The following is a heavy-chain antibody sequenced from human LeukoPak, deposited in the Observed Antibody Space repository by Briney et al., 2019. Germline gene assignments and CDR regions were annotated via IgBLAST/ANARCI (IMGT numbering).Heavy chain of an antibody. D-gene: IGHD3-9*01. CDR3: ARGYYDILTGYTEYYFDY. V-gene: IGHV1-18*01. Sequence: ASVKVSCKASGYTFTSYGISWVRQAPGQGLEWMGWISAYNGNTNYAQKLQGRVTMTKDTSTSTAYMELRSLRSDDTDVYYCARGYYDILTGYTEYYFDYWGQGTLVTVSS. CDR2: ISAYNGNT. J-gene: IGHJ4*02. CDR1: GYTFTSYG.